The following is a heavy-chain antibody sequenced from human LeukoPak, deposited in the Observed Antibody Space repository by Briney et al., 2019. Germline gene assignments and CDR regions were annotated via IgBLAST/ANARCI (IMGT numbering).Heavy chain of an antibody. CDR3: ARVGRIVLVTAIPDAFDI. D-gene: IGHD2-21*02. V-gene: IGHV1-46*01. CDR2: INPSGGST. Sequence: RASVKVSCKASGYTFTSYYMHWVRQAPGQGLEWMGIINPSGGSTSYAQKFQGRVTMTRDTSTSTVYMELSSLRSEDTAVYYCARVGRIVLVTAIPDAFDIWGQGTMVTVSS. J-gene: IGHJ3*02. CDR1: GYTFTSYY.